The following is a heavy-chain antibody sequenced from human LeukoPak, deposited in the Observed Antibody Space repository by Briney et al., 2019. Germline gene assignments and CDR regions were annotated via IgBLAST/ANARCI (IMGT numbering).Heavy chain of an antibody. Sequence: GGSLRLSCAASGFTFSSYWMHWVRQAPGKGLVWVSRINSDGNSIDYADSVKGRFTISRDNAKNTLYLQMNSLRADDTAVYYCERGVIAATFSYFDYWGPGAMVPGSS. J-gene: IGHJ4*02. CDR2: INSDGNSI. D-gene: IGHD5-12*01. V-gene: IGHV3-74*01. CDR3: ERGVIAATFSYFDY. CDR1: GFTFSSYW.